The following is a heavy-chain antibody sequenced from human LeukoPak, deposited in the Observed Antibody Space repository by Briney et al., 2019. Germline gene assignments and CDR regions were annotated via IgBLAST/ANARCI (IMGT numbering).Heavy chain of an antibody. D-gene: IGHD5-24*01. CDR3: ARAETNRLHWGSYYFDY. CDR1: GGSISSGSYY. CDR2: IYTSGST. V-gene: IGHV4-61*02. J-gene: IGHJ4*02. Sequence: SSQTLSLTCTVSGGSISSGSYYWSWIRQPAGKGLEWIGRIYTSGSTNYNPSLKSRVTISVDTSKNQFSLKLSSVTAADTAVYYCARAETNRLHWGSYYFDYWGQGTLVTVSS.